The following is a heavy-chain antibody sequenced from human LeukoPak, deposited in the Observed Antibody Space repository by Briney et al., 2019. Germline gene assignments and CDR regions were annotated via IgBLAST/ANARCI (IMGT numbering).Heavy chain of an antibody. CDR3: ARAIAAAADFDY. D-gene: IGHD6-13*01. Sequence: SETLSLTCTVSGGSISSYYWSWIRRPPGKGLEWIGYIYYSGSTNYNPSLKSRVTISVDTSKNQFSLKLSSVTAADTAVYYCARAIAAAADFDYWGQGTLVTVSS. CDR2: IYYSGST. CDR1: GGSISSYY. V-gene: IGHV4-59*01. J-gene: IGHJ4*02.